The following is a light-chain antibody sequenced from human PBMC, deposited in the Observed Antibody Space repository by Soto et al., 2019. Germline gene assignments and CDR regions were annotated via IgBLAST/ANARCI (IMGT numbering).Light chain of an antibody. CDR2: GAS. CDR3: HQYGVSPIT. V-gene: IGKV3-15*01. Sequence: EIVMTQSPATLSVSPGERATLSCRASQSVSSNLAWYQQKPGQAPRLLIYGASTRATGIPARFSGSGSGTEFTLTISSLQSEDFAVYYCHQYGVSPITFGQGTRLEIK. CDR1: QSVSSN. J-gene: IGKJ5*01.